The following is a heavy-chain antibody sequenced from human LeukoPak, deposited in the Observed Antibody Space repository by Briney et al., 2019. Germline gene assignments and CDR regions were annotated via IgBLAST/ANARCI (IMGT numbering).Heavy chain of an antibody. V-gene: IGHV2-5*01. CDR3: ARISLVRGIIREDNWFDP. Sequence: SGPTLVKPTQTLTLTCTFSGFSLSTSGVGVGWIRQPPRKALEWLALIYWNDDKRYSPSLKSRLTITKDTSKSQVVLTMTNMDPVDTATYYCARISLVRGIIREDNWFDPWGQGALVTVSS. CDR1: GFSLSTSGVG. J-gene: IGHJ5*02. CDR2: IYWNDDK. D-gene: IGHD3-10*01.